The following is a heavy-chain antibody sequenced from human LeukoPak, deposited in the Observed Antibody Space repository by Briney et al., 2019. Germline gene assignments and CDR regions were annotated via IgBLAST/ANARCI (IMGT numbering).Heavy chain of an antibody. CDR3: ARVVATRAFDI. CDR1: GFTVSSNY. CDR2: IYSGGST. J-gene: IGHJ3*02. V-gene: IGHV3-53*01. Sequence: GGSLRLSCAASGFTVSSNYMSWVRQAPGKGLEWVSVIYSGGSTYYADSVKGRFTISRDNSKNTLYLQMNSLRAEDTAVYYCARVVATRAFDIWGQGTMVTVSS. D-gene: IGHD5-24*01.